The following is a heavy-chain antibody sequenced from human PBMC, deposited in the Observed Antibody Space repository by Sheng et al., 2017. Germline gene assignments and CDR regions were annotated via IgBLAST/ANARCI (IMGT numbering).Heavy chain of an antibody. V-gene: IGHV4-59*01. CDR3: ATGQAGTT. J-gene: IGHJ4*02. D-gene: IGHD3-10*01. CDR2: IYYEWEY. CDR1: GGSISPYY. Sequence: QEQLLESGPGLVKPVRRPLSLTCTVSGGSISPYYWCWIRQPPGKGLEWIGYIYYEWEYQLQPSSRVDVTMSADSPDQSPAAELCDRWDTAVYYXATGQAGTTWGQG.